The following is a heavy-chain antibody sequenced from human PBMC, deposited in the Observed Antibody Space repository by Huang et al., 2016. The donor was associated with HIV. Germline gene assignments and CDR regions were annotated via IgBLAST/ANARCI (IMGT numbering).Heavy chain of an antibody. J-gene: IGHJ4*02. D-gene: IGHD3-22*01. CDR1: GGFFSGYY. CDR3: ARRYNSRRDY. Sequence: QVQLEQWGAGLLKASETLSLTCAVYGGFFSGYYWNWLRQATGKGLEWVGEINPCGNTNYNPSLTSRVNMSVDTSNSQFSLYLTSLSAADTGTYFCARRYNSRRDYWGRGTLVTVHS. V-gene: IGHV4-34*02. CDR2: INPCGNT.